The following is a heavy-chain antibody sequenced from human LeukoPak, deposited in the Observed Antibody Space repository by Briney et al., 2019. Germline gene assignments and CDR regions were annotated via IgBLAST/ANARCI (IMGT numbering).Heavy chain of an antibody. Sequence: GGSLRLSCTASGFTFSNFWMSWVRQAPGKGLEWVANIKQDGSEKYYGDSVKGRFTISRDNAKNTLYLHMSSLRPEGTAVYYCVKNPGSWGQGTLVTVSS. CDR2: IKQDGSEK. CDR1: GFTFSNFW. J-gene: IGHJ5*02. CDR3: VKNPGS. V-gene: IGHV3-7*02. D-gene: IGHD1-14*01.